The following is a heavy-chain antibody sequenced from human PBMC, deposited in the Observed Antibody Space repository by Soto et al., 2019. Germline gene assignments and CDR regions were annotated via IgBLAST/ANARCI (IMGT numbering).Heavy chain of an antibody. CDR1: GYTFTGYA. CDR3: AREGSIAARPAWFDP. V-gene: IGHV1-3*01. J-gene: IGHJ5*02. D-gene: IGHD6-6*01. Sequence: ASVKVSCKASGYTFTGYAMHWVRQAPGQRLEWMGWINAGNGNTKYSQKFQGRVTITRDTSASTAYMELSSLRSEDTAVYYCAREGSIAARPAWFDPWGQGTLVTVSS. CDR2: INAGNGNT.